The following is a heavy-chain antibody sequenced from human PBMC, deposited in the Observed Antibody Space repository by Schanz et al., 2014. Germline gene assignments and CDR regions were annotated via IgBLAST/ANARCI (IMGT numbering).Heavy chain of an antibody. J-gene: IGHJ5*02. V-gene: IGHV1-18*01. Sequence: QVQLVQSGAEVKKPGASVRVSCKASGYTFTTYAMSWVRQAPGQGLEWVGWISVYTGNTKYGQKVQGRVTMTADTSTNTAYMELRCLRSDDTAVYYCAKAEYDILTDSYSRLDPWGQGTLVTVSS. CDR2: ISVYTGNT. CDR1: GYTFTTYA. CDR3: AKAEYDILTDSYSRLDP. D-gene: IGHD3-9*01.